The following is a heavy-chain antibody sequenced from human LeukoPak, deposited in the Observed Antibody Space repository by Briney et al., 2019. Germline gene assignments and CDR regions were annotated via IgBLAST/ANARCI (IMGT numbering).Heavy chain of an antibody. J-gene: IGHJ6*02. Sequence: ASVKVSCKASGYTFTSYGISWVRRAPGQGLEWMGWISAYNGNTNYAQKHQGRVTMTTDTSTSKSYMELRSLRSDDTAVYYCARDETVTTVPYSYYGMDVWGQGTTVTVSS. CDR2: ISAYNGNT. CDR3: ARDETVTTVPYSYYGMDV. D-gene: IGHD4-17*01. V-gene: IGHV1-18*01. CDR1: GYTFTSYG.